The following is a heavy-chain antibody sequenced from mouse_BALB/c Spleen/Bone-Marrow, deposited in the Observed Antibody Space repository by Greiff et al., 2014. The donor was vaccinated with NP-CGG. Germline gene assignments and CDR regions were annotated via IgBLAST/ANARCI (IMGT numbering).Heavy chain of an antibody. D-gene: IGHD2-4*01. J-gene: IGHJ1*01. V-gene: IGHV1-7*01. CDR1: GYTFTTYW. CDR3: ARGLRDWYFDV. CDR2: INPSTGNT. Sequence: VPLVASGAELAKPGASVKMSCKASGYTFTTYWIHWVQQRPGQGLEWIGYINPSTGNTEYNQKFRDRATLTADKSSSTPYMQLSSLTSEDSAVYYCARGLRDWYFDVWGAGTTVTVSS.